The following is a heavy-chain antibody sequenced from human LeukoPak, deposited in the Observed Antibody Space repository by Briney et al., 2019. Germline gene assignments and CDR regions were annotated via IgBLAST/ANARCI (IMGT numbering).Heavy chain of an antibody. CDR3: AKDLRVARL. V-gene: IGHV3-33*06. J-gene: IGHJ4*02. D-gene: IGHD2-15*01. CDR2: IWYDGSNK. CDR1: GSTFSSYG. Sequence: GRSLRLSCAASGSTFSSYGMHWVRQAPGKGLEWVAVIWYDGSNKYYADSVKGRFTISRDNSKNTLFLQMNSLRVEDTAIYYCAKDLRVARLWGQGTLVTVSS.